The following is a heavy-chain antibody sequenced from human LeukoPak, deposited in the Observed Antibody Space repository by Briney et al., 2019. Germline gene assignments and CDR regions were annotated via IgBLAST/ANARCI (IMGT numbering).Heavy chain of an antibody. D-gene: IGHD2-2*01. CDR3: AKEILGYCSSTSCYPRDP. V-gene: IGHV3-23*01. Sequence: PGGSLRLSCAASGFTISSYWMSWVRQAPGKGLEWVSAIRGGGGRTYYADSVKGRFTISRDNSKNTLFLQMNSLRAEDTAVYYCAKEILGYCSSTSCYPRDPWGQGTLVTVSS. CDR2: IRGGGGRT. CDR1: GFTISSYW. J-gene: IGHJ4*02.